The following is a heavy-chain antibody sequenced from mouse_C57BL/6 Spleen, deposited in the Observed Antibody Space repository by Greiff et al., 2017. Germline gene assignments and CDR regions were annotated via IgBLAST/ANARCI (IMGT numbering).Heavy chain of an antibody. CDR2: IYPGDGDT. CDR3: AKDYGSSYEYFDV. Sequence: QVQLKESGPELVKPGASVKISCKASGYAFSSSWMNWVKQRPGKGLEWIGRIYPGDGDTNYNGKFKGKATRTADKSSSTAYMQLSSLTSGDSSVYFCAKDYGSSYEYFDVWGTGTTVTVSS. J-gene: IGHJ1*03. CDR1: GYAFSSSW. D-gene: IGHD1-1*01. V-gene: IGHV1-82*01.